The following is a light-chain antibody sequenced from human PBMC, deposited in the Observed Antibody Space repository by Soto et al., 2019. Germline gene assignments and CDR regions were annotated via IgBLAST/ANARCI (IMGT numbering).Light chain of an antibody. CDR2: GAS. J-gene: IGKJ2*01. Sequence: EIVLTQSPGTLSLSPGERATLSCRASQSVSSSFLAWYQQKPGQAPRLLIYGASSRATGIPDRFSGSGSGTAFTLTISRLEPEDSAVYYCQYYGSSPLYTFGQGTKLEIK. V-gene: IGKV3-20*01. CDR3: QYYGSSPLYT. CDR1: QSVSSSF.